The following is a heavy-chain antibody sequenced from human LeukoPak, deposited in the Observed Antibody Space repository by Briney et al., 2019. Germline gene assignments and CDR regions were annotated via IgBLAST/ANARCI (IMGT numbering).Heavy chain of an antibody. CDR1: GFTFSRHG. D-gene: IGHD3-22*01. V-gene: IGHV3-23*01. J-gene: IGHJ3*02. CDR3: ATVRTYYYDSSGLVWAFDI. Sequence: PGGSLRLSCAASGFTFSRHGMNWVRQAPGKGLEWVSGISGSGDTTYYADSVKGRFTISRDNSKNTVYLQMNSLRAEDTAVYYCATVRTYYYDSSGLVWAFDIWGQGTMVTVSS. CDR2: ISGSGDTT.